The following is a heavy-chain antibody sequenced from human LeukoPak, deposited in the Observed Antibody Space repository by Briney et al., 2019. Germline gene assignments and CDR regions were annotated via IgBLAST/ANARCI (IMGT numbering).Heavy chain of an antibody. CDR2: INHSGST. Sequence: LXLPCAVYGGSFIGYYWSWIRQPPGKGLEWIGEINHSGSTNYNPSLKSPVTISLDTSKHHFSLKLSSVTAADTAVYYCASNPPRTGDFNSWGQGALVTVSS. CDR1: GGSFIGYY. D-gene: IGHD7-27*01. V-gene: IGHV4-34*01. CDR3: ASNPPRTGDFNS. J-gene: IGHJ4*02.